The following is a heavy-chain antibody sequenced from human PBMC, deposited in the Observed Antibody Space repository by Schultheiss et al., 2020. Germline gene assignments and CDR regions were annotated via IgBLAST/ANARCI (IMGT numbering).Heavy chain of an antibody. J-gene: IGHJ5*02. CDR3: ARDNYDSSGLNWFDP. V-gene: IGHV3-11*01. CDR2: ISSSGSTI. D-gene: IGHD3-22*01. Sequence: GESLKISCAASGFTFSDYYMSWIRQAPGKGLEWVSYISSSGSTIYYADSVKGRFTISRDNAKNSLYLQMNSLRAEDTALYHCARDNYDSSGLNWFDPWGQGTLVTISS. CDR1: GFTFSDYY.